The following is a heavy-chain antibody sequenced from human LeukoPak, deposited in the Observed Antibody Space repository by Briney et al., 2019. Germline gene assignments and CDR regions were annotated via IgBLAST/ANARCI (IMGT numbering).Heavy chain of an antibody. V-gene: IGHV4-59*01. CDR2: IYYSGST. Sequence: SETLSLTCTVSGGSISSYYWSWIRQPPGKGLEWIGYIYYSGSTNYNPSLKSRVTISVDTSKNQFSLKLSSVTAADTAVYYCARSGTVTTFYYNYYMDVWGKGTTVTVSS. J-gene: IGHJ6*03. D-gene: IGHD4-17*01. CDR1: GGSISSYY. CDR3: ARSGTVTTFYYNYYMDV.